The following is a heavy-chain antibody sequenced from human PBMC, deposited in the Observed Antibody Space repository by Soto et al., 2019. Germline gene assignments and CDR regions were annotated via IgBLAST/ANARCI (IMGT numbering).Heavy chain of an antibody. J-gene: IGHJ5*01. D-gene: IGHD3-9*01. CDR2: MSPKTANT. Sequence: QVQLVQSGAEVKKPGASVKVSCKASGYTFTSYDINWVRQTAGQGLEWMGWMSPKTANTGYAQKFQGRVIMTRSTSISTAYMELSSLTSEDTAVYYCTGGPPDWGFDSWGQGTPVTVSS. CDR1: GYTFTSYD. CDR3: TGGPPDWGFDS. V-gene: IGHV1-8*01.